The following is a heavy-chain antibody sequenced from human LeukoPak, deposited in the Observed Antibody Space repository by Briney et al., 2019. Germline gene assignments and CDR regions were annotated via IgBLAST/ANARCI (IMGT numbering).Heavy chain of an antibody. J-gene: IGHJ4*02. V-gene: IGHV4-34*01. Sequence: TSETLSLTCAVYGGSFSGYYWSCIRQPPGKGLEWIGEINDSGSTNYNPSLKSRVTISVDTSKNQFSLKLSSVTAADTAVYYCARKETTLCSSTSCYTSQWYFDYWGQGTLVTASS. D-gene: IGHD2-2*02. CDR2: INDSGST. CDR3: ARKETTLCSSTSCYTSQWYFDY. CDR1: GGSFSGYY.